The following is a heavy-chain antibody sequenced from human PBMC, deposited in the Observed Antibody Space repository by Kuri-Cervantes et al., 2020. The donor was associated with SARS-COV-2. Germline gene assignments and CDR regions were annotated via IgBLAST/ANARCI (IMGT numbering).Heavy chain of an antibody. CDR3: ARPSSSWYYYFDY. J-gene: IGHJ4*02. Sequence: SQTLSLTCAVSGGSISSGGYSWSWIRQPPGKGLEWIGYIYHSGSTYYNPSLKSRVAISVDKSKNQFSLKLSSVTAADTAVYYCARPSSSWYYYFDYWGQGTLVTVSS. CDR1: GGSISSGGYS. D-gene: IGHD6-13*01. V-gene: IGHV4-30-2*01. CDR2: IYHSGST.